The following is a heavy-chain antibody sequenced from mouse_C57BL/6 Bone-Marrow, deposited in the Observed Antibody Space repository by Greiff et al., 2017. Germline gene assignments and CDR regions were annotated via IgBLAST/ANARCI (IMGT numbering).Heavy chain of an antibody. J-gene: IGHJ2*01. CDR3: ARHEDGYYRFDY. CDR2: ISGGGGNT. CDR1: GFTFSSYT. D-gene: IGHD2-3*01. V-gene: IGHV5-9*01. Sequence: EVMLVESGGGLVKPGGSLKLSCAASGFTFSSYTMSWVRQTPEKRLEWVATISGGGGNTYYPDSVKGRFTISRDNAKNTLYLQMSSLRSEDTALYYCARHEDGYYRFDYWGQGTTLTVSS.